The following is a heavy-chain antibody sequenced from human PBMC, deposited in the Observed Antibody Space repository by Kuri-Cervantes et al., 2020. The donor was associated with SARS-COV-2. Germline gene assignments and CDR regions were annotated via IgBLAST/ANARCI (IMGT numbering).Heavy chain of an antibody. J-gene: IGHJ5*02. Sequence: ASVKVSCKASGYTFTSYYMHWVRQAPGQGLEWMGIINPSGSSTSYAQNFQGRVTITRNTSISTSYMELSSLRSEDTAVYYCARSVSRTIFGVGNWFDPWGQGTLVTVSS. CDR1: GYTFTSYY. D-gene: IGHD3-3*01. CDR3: ARSVSRTIFGVGNWFDP. CDR2: INPSGSST. V-gene: IGHV1-46*01.